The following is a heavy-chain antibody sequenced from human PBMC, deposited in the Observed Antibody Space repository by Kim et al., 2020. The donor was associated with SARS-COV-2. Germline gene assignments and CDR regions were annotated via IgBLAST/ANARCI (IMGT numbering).Heavy chain of an antibody. J-gene: IGHJ4*02. V-gene: IGHV3-23*01. CDR1: GLTFSEFL. Sequence: GGSLRLSCAASGLTFSEFLMTWVRLLPGKGLQLVAAIDNKGGRIYYIASVKGRFTISRDSSKNTLFRQMNSLGVEDTAVYYCAAKRGTSGGGYYDYWGQGNMDTVSS. D-gene: IGHD2-15*01. CDR2: IDNKGGRI. CDR3: AAKRGTSGGGYYDY.